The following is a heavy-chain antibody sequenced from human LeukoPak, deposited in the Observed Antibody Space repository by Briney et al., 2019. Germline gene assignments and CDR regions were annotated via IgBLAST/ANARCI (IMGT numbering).Heavy chain of an antibody. CDR3: ARGWDTAMVFDY. V-gene: IGHV4-34*01. J-gene: IGHJ4*02. Sequence: SETLSLTCAVYGGSFSGYYWSWIRQPPGKGLEWIGEINHSGSANHNPSLKSRVTISVDTSKNQFSLKLSSVTAADTAVYYCARGWDTAMVFDYWGQGTLVTVSS. CDR1: GGSFSGYY. D-gene: IGHD5-18*01. CDR2: INHSGSA.